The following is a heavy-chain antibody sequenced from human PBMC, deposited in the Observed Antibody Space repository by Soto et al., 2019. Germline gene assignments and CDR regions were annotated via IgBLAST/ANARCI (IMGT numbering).Heavy chain of an antibody. CDR1: GFSFSPRGVG. D-gene: IGHD2-15*01. Sequence: QITLKESGPTLVKPTQTLTLTCSFSGFSFSPRGVGVGWIRQHPVKAPECLAVIYSYDHKRYNPSLHTRVSITKDTSKSQVVLTMTNMDPADTATYFCAHRHRVVTVTDGFDFWGQGILVTVTS. J-gene: IGHJ4*02. CDR3: AHRHRVVTVTDGFDF. CDR2: IYSYDHK. V-gene: IGHV2-5*01.